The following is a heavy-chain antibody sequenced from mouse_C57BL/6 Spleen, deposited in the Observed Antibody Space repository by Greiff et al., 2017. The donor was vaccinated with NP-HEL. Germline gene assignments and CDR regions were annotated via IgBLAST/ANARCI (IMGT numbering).Heavy chain of an antibody. CDR1: GFTFSSYA. CDR2: ISSGGDYI. D-gene: IGHD1-1*01. Sequence: EVQLQESGEGLVKPGGSLKLSCAASGFTFSSYAMSWVRQTPEKRLEWVAYISSGGDYIYYADTVKGRFTISRDNARNTLYLQMSSLKSEDTAMYYCTRGGFTTVVAKGAYYFDYWGQGTTLTVSS. J-gene: IGHJ2*01. V-gene: IGHV5-9-1*02. CDR3: TRGGFTTVVAKGAYYFDY.